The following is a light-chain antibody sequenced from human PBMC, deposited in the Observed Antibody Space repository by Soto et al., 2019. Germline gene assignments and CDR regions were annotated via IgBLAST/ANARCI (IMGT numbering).Light chain of an antibody. CDR1: QSISSW. CDR2: KAS. CDR3: QQYNSYLWT. Sequence: DIQMTQSPSTLSASVGDRVTITCRASQSISSWLAWYQQKPGEAPKLLLYKASSLESGVPSRFSGSGSGTEFTLTISSLQPDDFATYYCQQYNSYLWTFGQGTKVEIK. J-gene: IGKJ1*01. V-gene: IGKV1-5*03.